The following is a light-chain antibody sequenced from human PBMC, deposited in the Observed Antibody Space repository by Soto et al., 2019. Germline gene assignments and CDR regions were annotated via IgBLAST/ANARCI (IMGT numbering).Light chain of an antibody. CDR1: ESVSSN. CDR2: GAS. CDR3: HQYADSPQT. Sequence: EIVMTQSPATLSVSPGERATLSCRASESVSSNLAWYQQKPGQAPRLLIYGASTRATGIPARISGSGSGTEFTLTISSLQSEDFAVYFCHQYADSPQTFGQGTKVEIK. V-gene: IGKV3-15*01. J-gene: IGKJ2*01.